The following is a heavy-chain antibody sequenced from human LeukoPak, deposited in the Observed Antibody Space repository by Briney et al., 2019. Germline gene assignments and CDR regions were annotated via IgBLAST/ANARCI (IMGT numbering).Heavy chain of an antibody. CDR2: IYHSGST. CDR1: GGSISSSNW. Sequence: PSETLSPTCAVSGGSISSSNWWSWVRQPPGKGLEWIGEIYHSGSTNYNPSLKSRVTISVDKSKNQFSLKLSSVTAADTAVYYCARRVAATPKSAHFDYWGQGTLVTVSS. V-gene: IGHV4-4*02. CDR3: ARRVAATPKSAHFDY. D-gene: IGHD2-15*01. J-gene: IGHJ4*02.